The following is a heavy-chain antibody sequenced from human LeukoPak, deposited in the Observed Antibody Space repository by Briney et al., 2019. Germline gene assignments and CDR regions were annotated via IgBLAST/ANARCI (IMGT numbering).Heavy chain of an antibody. CDR1: GGSISSYY. V-gene: IGHV4-59*01. J-gene: IGHJ4*02. CDR3: ARAVIAVAGDYFDY. D-gene: IGHD6-19*01. Sequence: SETLSLTCTVSGGSISSYYWSWIRQPPGKGLGWIGYIYYSGSTNYNPSLKSRVTISVDTSKNQFSLKLSSVTAADTAVYYCARAVIAVAGDYFDYWGQGTLVTVSS. CDR2: IYYSGST.